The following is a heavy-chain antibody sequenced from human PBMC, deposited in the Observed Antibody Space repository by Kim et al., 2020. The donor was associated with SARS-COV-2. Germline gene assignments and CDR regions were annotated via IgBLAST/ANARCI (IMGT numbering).Heavy chain of an antibody. CDR2: IYHSGST. CDR3: VRSGYTNNWPESEMDS. Sequence: SETLSLTCKVYGDSLISSKYYWGWVRQPPGKGLEWIGSIYHSGSTYYNTSLKSRVTISVDMSKNHFSLNLNSVTAADTAVYYCVRSGYTNNWPESEMDSWGQGTLVIVSS. J-gene: IGHJ4*02. V-gene: IGHV4-39*02. CDR1: GDSLISSKYY. D-gene: IGHD1-1*01.